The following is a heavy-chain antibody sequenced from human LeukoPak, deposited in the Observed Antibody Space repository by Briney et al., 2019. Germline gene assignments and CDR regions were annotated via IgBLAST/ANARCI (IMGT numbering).Heavy chain of an antibody. CDR2: ISYDGSSK. CDR1: GFTFSSYA. V-gene: IGHV3-30-3*01. D-gene: IGHD4-17*01. Sequence: GGSLRLSCAASGFTFSSYAMHWVRQAPGKGLEWVAVISYDGSSKYYADSVKGRFTISRDDSKNTLYLQMNSLRAEDTAVYYCARDYRRHTVTTGLDVWGQGTTVTVSS. CDR3: ARDYRRHTVTTGLDV. J-gene: IGHJ6*02.